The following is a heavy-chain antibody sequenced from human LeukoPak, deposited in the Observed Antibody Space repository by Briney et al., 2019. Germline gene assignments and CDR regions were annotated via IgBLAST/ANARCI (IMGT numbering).Heavy chain of an antibody. CDR2: ISGSGGST. D-gene: IGHD3-22*01. V-gene: IGHV3-23*01. CDR1: GFTFSSYA. J-gene: IGHJ4*02. Sequence: PGGSLRLSCAASGFTFSSYAMSWVRQAPGKGLEWVSAISGSGGSTYYADSVKGRFTISRDNSKNTLYLQMNSLRAEDTAVYYCAKDGPDYDSSDPYGDYFDYWGQGTLVTVSS. CDR3: AKDGPDYDSSDPYGDYFDY.